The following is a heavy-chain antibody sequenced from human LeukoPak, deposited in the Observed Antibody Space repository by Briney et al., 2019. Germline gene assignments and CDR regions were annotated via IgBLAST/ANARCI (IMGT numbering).Heavy chain of an antibody. CDR2: IYYSGST. CDR3: ARSSPFMVRGGAFDI. Sequence: SETLSLTCTVSGGSISSSSYYWGWIRQPPGKGLEWIGSIYYSGSTYYNPSLKSRVTISVDTSKNQFSLKLSSVTAADTAVYYCARSSPFMVRGGAFDIWGQGTMVTVSS. D-gene: IGHD3-10*01. J-gene: IGHJ3*02. V-gene: IGHV4-39*07. CDR1: GGSISSSSYY.